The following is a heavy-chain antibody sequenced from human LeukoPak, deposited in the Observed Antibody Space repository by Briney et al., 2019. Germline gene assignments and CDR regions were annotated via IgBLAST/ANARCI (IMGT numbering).Heavy chain of an antibody. V-gene: IGHV3-30*04. D-gene: IGHD4-11*01. CDR2: ISYDGSNK. Sequence: GRSLRLSCAASGFTFSSYAMHWVRQAPGKGLEWVAVISYDGSNKYYADSVKGRFTISRDNSKNTLYLQMNSLRAEDTAVYYYARDRRTLHGAADYWGQGTLVTVSS. J-gene: IGHJ4*02. CDR3: ARDRRTLHGAADY. CDR1: GFTFSSYA.